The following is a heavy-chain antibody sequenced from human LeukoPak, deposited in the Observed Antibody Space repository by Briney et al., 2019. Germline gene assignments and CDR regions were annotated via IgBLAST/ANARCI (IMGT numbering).Heavy chain of an antibody. J-gene: IGHJ4*02. Sequence: GGSLRPSSAASGFTFSSYAMSWVRQAPGKGLEWVSAISGSGGSTYYADSVKGRFTISRDNSKNTLYLQMNSLRAEDTAVYYCAKGLDYDSSGSDYWGQGTLVTVSS. V-gene: IGHV3-23*01. D-gene: IGHD3-22*01. CDR1: GFTFSSYA. CDR3: AKGLDYDSSGSDY. CDR2: ISGSGGST.